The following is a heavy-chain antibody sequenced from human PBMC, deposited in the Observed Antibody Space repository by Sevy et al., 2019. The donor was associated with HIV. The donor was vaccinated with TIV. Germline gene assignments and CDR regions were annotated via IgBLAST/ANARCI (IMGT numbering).Heavy chain of an antibody. Sequence: GGSLRLSCAASGFTFSSYAMSWVRQAPGKGLEWVSAISGSGYLTHYTDSVKGRFTISRDNSKNTLYLQMNSLRAEDTAVYYCAKEGGGYYYDSSGLFDYWGQGTLVTVSS. CDR2: ISGSGYLT. J-gene: IGHJ4*02. V-gene: IGHV3-23*01. CDR3: AKEGGGYYYDSSGLFDY. CDR1: GFTFSSYA. D-gene: IGHD3-22*01.